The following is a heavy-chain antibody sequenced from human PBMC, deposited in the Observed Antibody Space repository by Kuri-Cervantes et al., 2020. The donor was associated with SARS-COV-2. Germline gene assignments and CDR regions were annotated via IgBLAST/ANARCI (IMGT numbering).Heavy chain of an antibody. CDR2: IGYDGSNK. Sequence: GGSLRLSCAVSGFVVSSSYLSWVRQAPGKGLEWVAVIGYDGSNKYYGDSVKGRFTISRDNSKNTLYLQMNSLRAEDTAVYYCARELVSPDYYYYYGMDVWGQGTTVTVSS. J-gene: IGHJ6*02. D-gene: IGHD3-22*01. CDR1: GFVVSSSY. CDR3: ARELVSPDYYYYYGMDV. V-gene: IGHV3-33*08.